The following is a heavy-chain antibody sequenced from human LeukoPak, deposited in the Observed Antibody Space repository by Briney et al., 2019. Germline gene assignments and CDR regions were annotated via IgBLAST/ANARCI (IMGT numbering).Heavy chain of an antibody. V-gene: IGHV3-30*04. D-gene: IGHD2-15*01. Sequence: GGSLRLSCAASGFTFSSYAMHWVRQAPGKGLEWVAVISYDGSNKYYADSVKGRFTISRDNAKNSLYLQMNSLRAEDTAVYYCARDRMMDYYYYYYMDVWGKGTTVTVSS. CDR1: GFTFSSYA. CDR3: ARDRMMDYYYYYYMDV. CDR2: ISYDGSNK. J-gene: IGHJ6*03.